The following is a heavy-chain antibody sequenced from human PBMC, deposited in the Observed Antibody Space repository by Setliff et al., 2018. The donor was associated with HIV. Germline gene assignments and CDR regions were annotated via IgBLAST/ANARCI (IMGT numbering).Heavy chain of an antibody. D-gene: IGHD1-26*01. V-gene: IGHV3-74*01. CDR3: ARDRVGSTNSFDP. CDR2: IRGDGTHT. J-gene: IGHJ5*02. Sequence: ETLSLTCAVYGGSFTGYFWSWIRQSPGKGLVWVSRIRGDGTHTDYADSVRGRFTMSRDNAKNTVYLQMNDLRVEDTAVYFCARDRVGSTNSFDPWGQGTLVTVSS. CDR1: GGSFTGYF.